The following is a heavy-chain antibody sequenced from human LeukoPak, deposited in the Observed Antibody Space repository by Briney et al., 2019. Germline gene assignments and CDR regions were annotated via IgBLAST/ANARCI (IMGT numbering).Heavy chain of an antibody. D-gene: IGHD2/OR15-2a*01. J-gene: IGHJ4*02. CDR1: GFTFSYDW. Sequence: GGSLRLSCAASGFTFSYDWMRWVRQAPGKGLVWVSRINHDGTGPTYADSVKGRFTISRDNAKNTLYLQMNSLRAEDTAVYYCARAPYTTGRGYYFDSWGQGTLVTVSS. CDR3: ARAPYTTGRGYYFDS. CDR2: INHDGTGP. V-gene: IGHV3-74*01.